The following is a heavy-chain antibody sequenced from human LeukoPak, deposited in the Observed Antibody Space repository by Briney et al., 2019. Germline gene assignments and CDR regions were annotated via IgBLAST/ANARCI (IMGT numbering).Heavy chain of an antibody. CDR1: GYTFTSYH. V-gene: IGHV1-46*01. Sequence: ASVKVSCKASGYTFTSYHMHWVRQAPGQGLEWMGIINPSGGSTSYAQKFQGRVTMTRDTSTSTVYMELSSLRSEDTAVYHCARDSGYYYYGMDVWGQGTTVTVS. J-gene: IGHJ6*02. D-gene: IGHD1-14*01. CDR2: INPSGGST. CDR3: ARDSGYYYYGMDV.